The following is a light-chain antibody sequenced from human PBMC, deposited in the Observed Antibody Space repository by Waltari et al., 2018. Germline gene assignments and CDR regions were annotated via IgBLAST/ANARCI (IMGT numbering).Light chain of an antibody. CDR3: QQYHSDLLS. CDR2: ESS. V-gene: IGKV1-5*03. CDR1: QRIDRW. Sequence: DIQMTQSPSTLSASVVDRVTMTCRASQRIDRWLAWYQQKPGKAPRVIIYESSSLESGVPSRFSGSGFGTEFTLTINNLQPDDFATYYCQQYHSDLLSFGGGTRVEIK. J-gene: IGKJ4*01.